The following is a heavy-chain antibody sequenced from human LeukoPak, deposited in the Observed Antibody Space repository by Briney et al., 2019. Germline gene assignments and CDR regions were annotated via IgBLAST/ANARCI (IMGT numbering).Heavy chain of an antibody. CDR3: ARARILRGWFDP. J-gene: IGHJ5*02. V-gene: IGHV4-39*07. CDR2: IYYSGST. CDR1: GGSISSSSYY. Sequence: SSETLSLTCTVSGGSISSSSYYWGWIRQPPGKGLEWIGSIYYSGSTYYNPSLKSRVTISVDTSKNQFSLKLSSVTAADTAAYYCARARILRGWFDPWGQGTLVTVSS. D-gene: IGHD2-15*01.